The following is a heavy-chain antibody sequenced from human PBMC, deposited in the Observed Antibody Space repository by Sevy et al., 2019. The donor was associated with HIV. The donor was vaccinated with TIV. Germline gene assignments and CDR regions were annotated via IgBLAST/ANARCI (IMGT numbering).Heavy chain of an antibody. CDR2: MNPNRGNT. V-gene: IGHV1-8*01. CDR1: GYTFTSYD. J-gene: IGHJ6*02. CDR3: ARAGVYCSSTSCYAYYGMDV. D-gene: IGHD2-2*01. Sequence: ASVKVSCKASGYTFTSYDINWVRQATGQGLEWMGWMNPNRGNTGYAQKFQGRVTMTRNTSISTAYMELSSLSSEDTAVYYCARAGVYCSSTSCYAYYGMDVWGQGTTVTVSS.